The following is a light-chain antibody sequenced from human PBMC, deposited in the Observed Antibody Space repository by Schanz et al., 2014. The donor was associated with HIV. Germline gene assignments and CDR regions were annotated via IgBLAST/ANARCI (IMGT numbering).Light chain of an antibody. CDR3: SSYTSSSTLDVV. J-gene: IGLJ2*01. Sequence: QSVLTQPASVSGSPGQSIAISCTGTNSDIGAYNYVSWYQQHPDKAPKLIIYDVNNRPSGVSNRFSGSKSGNTASLTISGLQAEDEADYYCSSYTSSSTLDVVFGGGTKLTVL. V-gene: IGLV2-14*03. CDR2: DVN. CDR1: NSDIGAYNY.